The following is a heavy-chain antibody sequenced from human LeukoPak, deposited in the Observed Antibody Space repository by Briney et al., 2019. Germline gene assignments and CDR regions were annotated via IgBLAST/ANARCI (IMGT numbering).Heavy chain of an antibody. CDR3: GRGMVSPYYFDS. Sequence: GGSLRLSCAASGFTFSSYGMHWVRQAPGKGLEWVAVISYDGSNKYYADSVKGRFTISRDNSKNTLYLQMNSLRAEDTAVYYCGRGMVSPYYFDSWGQGTLVTVSS. CDR2: ISYDGSNK. CDR1: GFTFSSYG. D-gene: IGHD2-8*01. V-gene: IGHV3-30*03. J-gene: IGHJ4*02.